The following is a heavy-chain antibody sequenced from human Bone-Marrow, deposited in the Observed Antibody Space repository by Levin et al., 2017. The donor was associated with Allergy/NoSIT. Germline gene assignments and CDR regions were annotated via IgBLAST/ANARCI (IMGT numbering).Heavy chain of an antibody. CDR1: GFNFSIYW. Sequence: PGGSLRLSCAASGFNFSIYWMHWVRQAPGKGLVWVSRMNIDGSKTIYADSVKGRFTISRDNAKNTLYLQMNSLRAEDTALYYCARVAKCMVGTTAHYGLDVWGQGTSVTVS. CDR3: ARVAKCMVGTTAHYGLDV. CDR2: MNIDGSKT. J-gene: IGHJ6*02. D-gene: IGHD1-26*01. V-gene: IGHV3-74*01.